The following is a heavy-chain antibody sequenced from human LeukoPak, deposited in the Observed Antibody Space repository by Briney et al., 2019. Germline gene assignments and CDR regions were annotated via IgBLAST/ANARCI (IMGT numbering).Heavy chain of an antibody. CDR1: GFTFSSYA. V-gene: IGHV3-23*01. Sequence: SGGSLRLSCAASGFTFSSYAMSWVRQAPGKGLEWVSAISGSGGSTYYADSVKGRFTISRDNSKNTLYLHVNSLRAEDTAVYYCAKNYYDSSGLYWGQGTLVTVSS. CDR2: ISGSGGST. D-gene: IGHD3-22*01. CDR3: AKNYYDSSGLY. J-gene: IGHJ4*02.